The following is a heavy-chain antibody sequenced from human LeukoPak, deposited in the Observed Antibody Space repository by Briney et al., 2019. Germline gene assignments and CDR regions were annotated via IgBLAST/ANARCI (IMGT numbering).Heavy chain of an antibody. V-gene: IGHV3-30*18. Sequence: PGGSLRLSCAASGFTFSSYGVHWVRQAPGKGLEWVAVIPYDGSNKYYADSVKGRFTISRDNSKNTLYPQMNSLRAEDTAVYYCAKGREMATISNGMDVWGQGTTVTVSS. CDR3: AKGREMATISNGMDV. CDR2: IPYDGSNK. CDR1: GFTFSSYG. D-gene: IGHD5-24*01. J-gene: IGHJ6*02.